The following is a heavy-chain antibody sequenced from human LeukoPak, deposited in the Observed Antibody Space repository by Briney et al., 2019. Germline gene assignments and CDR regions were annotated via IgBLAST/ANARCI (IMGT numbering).Heavy chain of an antibody. Sequence: PGRSLRLPCAASGFTFSNYGMNWVRQAPGKGLEWVAVISSDGSNKYYGDSVEGRFTISRDNSKNTLYLQMNSVRAEDTAVYYCVGFCSSSICYAFAYWGRGTQVTVSS. J-gene: IGHJ4*02. CDR2: ISSDGSNK. CDR3: VGFCSSSICYAFAY. V-gene: IGHV3-30*03. CDR1: GFTFSNYG. D-gene: IGHD2-2*01.